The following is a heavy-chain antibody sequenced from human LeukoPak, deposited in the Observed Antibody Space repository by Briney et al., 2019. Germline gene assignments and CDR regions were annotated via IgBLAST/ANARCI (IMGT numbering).Heavy chain of an antibody. CDR3: ARGSGYSYGLYYFDY. CDR2: IHSSGST. J-gene: IGHJ4*02. CDR1: GDSVSSDTGGYY. D-gene: IGHD5-18*01. Sequence: SQTLSLTCSVSGDSVSSDTGGYYWTWIRQRPGKGLEWIGNIHSSGSTSYNPSLRSRLSISRDRSKNQFSLKLTSVTAADTAFYYCARGSGYSYGLYYFDYWGQGTLVTVSS. V-gene: IGHV4-31*03.